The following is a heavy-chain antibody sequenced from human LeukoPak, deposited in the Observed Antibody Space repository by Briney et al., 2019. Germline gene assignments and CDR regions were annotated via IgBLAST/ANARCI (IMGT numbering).Heavy chain of an antibody. D-gene: IGHD3-22*01. CDR2: IKSKTDGGTT. CDR3: TTDNYYDSSGYYRDY. V-gene: IGHV3-15*01. J-gene: IGHJ4*02. CDR1: GFAFSNAW. Sequence: GGSLRLSCAASGFAFSNAWMSWVRQAPGKGLEWVGRIKSKTDGGTTDYAAPVKGRFTISRDDSKNRLYLQMNSLKTEDTAVYYCTTDNYYDSSGYYRDYWGQGTLVTISS.